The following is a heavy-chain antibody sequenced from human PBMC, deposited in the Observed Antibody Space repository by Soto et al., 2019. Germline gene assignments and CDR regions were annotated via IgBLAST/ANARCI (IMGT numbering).Heavy chain of an antibody. D-gene: IGHD3-16*02. J-gene: IGHJ4*02. Sequence: QLQLQESGPGLVKPSETLSLTCTVSGGSISSSSYYWGWIRQPPGKGLEWIGSIYYSGSTYYNPSIKSRVTISVDTSKNQFSLKLSSVTAADTAVYYCASLPGELSPWGPFPFDYWGQGTLVTVSS. CDR1: GGSISSSSYY. CDR3: ASLPGELSPWGPFPFDY. V-gene: IGHV4-39*01. CDR2: IYYSGST.